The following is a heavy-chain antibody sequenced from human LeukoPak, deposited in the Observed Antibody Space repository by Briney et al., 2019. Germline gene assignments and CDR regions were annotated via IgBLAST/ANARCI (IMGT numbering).Heavy chain of an antibody. V-gene: IGHV3-7*01. CDR2: IKQDGSEK. CDR3: ARGQQLNY. D-gene: IGHD6-13*01. Sequence: PGGSLRLSCAASGFTFSSFGMSWVRQAPGKGLEWVANIKQDGSEKYYVDSVKGRFTISRDNAKNSLYLQMNSLRAEDTAVYYCARGQQLNYWGQGTLVTVSS. J-gene: IGHJ4*02. CDR1: GFTFSSFG.